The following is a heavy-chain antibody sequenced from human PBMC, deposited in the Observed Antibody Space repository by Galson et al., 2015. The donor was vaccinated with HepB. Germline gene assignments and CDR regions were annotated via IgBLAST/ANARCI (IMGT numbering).Heavy chain of an antibody. CDR3: ARDLFEVDGDKRGYSGYEPGAFDP. CDR1: GGSISSGGYY. J-gene: IGHJ5*02. CDR2: IYYSGST. V-gene: IGHV4-31*03. D-gene: IGHD5-12*01. Sequence: QVQLQESGPGLVKPSQTLSLTCTVSGGSISSGGYYWSWIRQHPGKGLEWMGYIYYSGSTYYNPSLKSRVTISVDTSKNQFSLKLSSVTAADTAVYYCARDLFEVDGDKRGYSGYEPGAFDPWGQGTLVTVSS.